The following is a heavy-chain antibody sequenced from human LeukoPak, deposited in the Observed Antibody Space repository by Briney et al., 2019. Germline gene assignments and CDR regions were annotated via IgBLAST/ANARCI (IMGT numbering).Heavy chain of an antibody. V-gene: IGHV1-2*02. J-gene: IGHJ6*02. CDR2: INPNSGGT. CDR3: STTGYSSRWYGMDV. CDR1: GYTFTGYY. Sequence: ASVKVSCKASGYTFTGYYMHWVRQAPGQGLEWMGWINPNSGGTNYAQKFQGRVTMTRDTSISTAYMELSRLRSDDTAVYYCSTTGYSSRWYGMDVWGQGTTVTVSS. D-gene: IGHD6-19*01.